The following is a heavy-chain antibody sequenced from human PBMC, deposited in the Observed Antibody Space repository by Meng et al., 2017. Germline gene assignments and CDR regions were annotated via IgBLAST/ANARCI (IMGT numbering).Heavy chain of an antibody. J-gene: IGHJ4*02. V-gene: IGHV1-18*01. CDR1: GYTFTSYG. CDR2: ISAYNGNT. D-gene: IGHD3/OR15-3a*01. CDR3: ARGPNRWTGFDY. Sequence: QLVQVGAEVNKTGASSEVSCKASGYTFTSYGISLVREAPGQGLEWMGWISAYNGNTNYAQKFQGRVTMTRNTSISTDYMELSSLRSEDTAVYYCARGPNRWTGFDYWGQGTLVTVSS.